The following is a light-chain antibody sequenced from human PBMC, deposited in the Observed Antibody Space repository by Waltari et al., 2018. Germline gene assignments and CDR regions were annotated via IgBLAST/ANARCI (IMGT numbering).Light chain of an antibody. CDR2: DVS. CDR3: SSYISSSTLEL. V-gene: IGLV2-14*03. J-gene: IGLJ2*01. CDR1: SSDVGAYNY. Sequence: QSALTQPASVSGSPGQSITISCTGTSSDVGAYNYFPWYHQPPGKAPKLIIFDVSNRPAGVSNRFSGSKSGNTASLTISGLQAEDEADYYCSSYISSSTLELFGGGTSLTVL.